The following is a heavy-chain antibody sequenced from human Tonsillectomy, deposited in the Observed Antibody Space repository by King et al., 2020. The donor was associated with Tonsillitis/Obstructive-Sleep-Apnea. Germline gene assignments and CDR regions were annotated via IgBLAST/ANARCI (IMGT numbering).Heavy chain of an antibody. J-gene: IGHJ4*02. V-gene: IGHV3-23*04. Sequence: VQLVESGGGLVQPGGSLRLSCAASGFTFSTYALSWVRQAPGRGLEWVSGISGSGGSKYHADFVKGRFTISRDNSKNTLYLQMDSLRAVDTAVYFCAKARSDKIPAAMGYWGQGTLVTVSS. CDR1: GFTFSTYA. CDR3: AKARSDKIPAAMGY. CDR2: ISGSGGSK. D-gene: IGHD2-2*01.